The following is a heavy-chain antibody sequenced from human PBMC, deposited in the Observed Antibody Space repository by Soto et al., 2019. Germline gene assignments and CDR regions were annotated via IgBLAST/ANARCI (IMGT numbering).Heavy chain of an antibody. J-gene: IGHJ4*02. V-gene: IGHV3-15*01. CDR2: IKSKTDGGTT. CDR3: PASFGDYLPFDY. D-gene: IGHD4-17*01. CDR1: GFTFSNAW. Sequence: EVQLVESGGGLVKPGGSLRLSCAASGFTFSNAWMSWVRQAPGKGLEWVGRIKSKTDGGTTDYAAPVKGRFTISRDDSKNTLYLQMNSLKPEDTAVYYCPASFGDYLPFDYWGQGPLVTVSS.